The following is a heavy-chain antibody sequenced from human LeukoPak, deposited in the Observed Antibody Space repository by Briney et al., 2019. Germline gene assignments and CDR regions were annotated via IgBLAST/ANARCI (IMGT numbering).Heavy chain of an antibody. Sequence: GGSLRLSCAASGFTFSSYGMHWVRQAPGKGLEWVAFIRYDGSNKYYADSVKGRFTISRDNSKNTLYLQMNSLRAGDTAVYYCARERGGDCSSTSCPGGFDYWGQGTLVTVSS. D-gene: IGHD2-2*01. V-gene: IGHV3-30*02. CDR3: ARERGGDCSSTSCPGGFDY. CDR1: GFTFSSYG. CDR2: IRYDGSNK. J-gene: IGHJ4*02.